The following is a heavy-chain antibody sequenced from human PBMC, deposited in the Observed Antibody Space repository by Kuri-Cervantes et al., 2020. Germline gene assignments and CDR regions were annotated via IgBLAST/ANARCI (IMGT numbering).Heavy chain of an antibody. CDR3: AKDRKRKVVVAESPTSFIDY. V-gene: IGHV1-8*01. D-gene: IGHD2-15*01. J-gene: IGHJ4*02. Sequence: ASVKVSCKASGYTFTSYDINWVRQATGQGLEWMGWMNPNSGNTGYAQKFQGRVTMTRNTSISTAYMELSSLRSEDTAVYYCAKDRKRKVVVAESPTSFIDYWGQGTLVTVSS. CDR2: MNPNSGNT. CDR1: GYTFTSYD.